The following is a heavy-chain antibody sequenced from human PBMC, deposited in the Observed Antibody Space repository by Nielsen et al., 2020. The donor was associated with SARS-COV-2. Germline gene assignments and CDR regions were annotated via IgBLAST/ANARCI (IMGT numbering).Heavy chain of an antibody. CDR1: GYTFSSYA. CDR3: ARLANPLLVYYMDV. V-gene: IGHV1-69*13. D-gene: IGHD2-15*01. CDR2: IIPIFGTA. J-gene: IGHJ6*03. Sequence: SVKVSCKASGYTFSSYAISWVRQAPGQGLEWMGGIIPIFGTANYAQKFQGRVTITADESTSTAYMELSSLRSEDTAVYYCARLANPLLVYYMDVWGKGTTVTSP.